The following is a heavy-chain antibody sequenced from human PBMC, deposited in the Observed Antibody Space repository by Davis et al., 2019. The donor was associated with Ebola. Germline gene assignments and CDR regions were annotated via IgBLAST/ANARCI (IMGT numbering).Heavy chain of an antibody. CDR3: AKGTKYNWNYGAFDI. CDR2: ISWNSGSI. V-gene: IGHV3-9*01. Sequence: SLKISCAASGFTFDDYAMHWVRQAPGKGLEWVSGISWNSGSIGYADSVKGRFTISRDNSKDTLYLQVNSLRAEDTAVYYCAKGTKYNWNYGAFDIWGQGTVVTVSS. CDR1: GFTFDDYA. D-gene: IGHD1-7*01. J-gene: IGHJ3*02.